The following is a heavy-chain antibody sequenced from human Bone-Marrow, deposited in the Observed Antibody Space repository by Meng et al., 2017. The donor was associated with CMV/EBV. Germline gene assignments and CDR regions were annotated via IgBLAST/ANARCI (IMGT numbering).Heavy chain of an antibody. J-gene: IGHJ4*02. CDR1: GFTFSSYW. CDR2: ISSTSSYI. CDR3: ARLYCSSTSCQDY. D-gene: IGHD2-2*01. Sequence: GESLKISCAASGFTFSSYWMNWVRQAPGKGLEWVSSISSTSSYIYYADSVKGRFTISRDNAKNSLYLQMNSLRADDTAVYYCARLYCSSTSCQDYWGQGTLFTVSS. V-gene: IGHV3-21*01.